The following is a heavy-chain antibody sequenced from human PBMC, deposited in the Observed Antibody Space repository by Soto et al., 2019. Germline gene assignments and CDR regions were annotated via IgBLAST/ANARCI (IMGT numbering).Heavy chain of an antibody. D-gene: IGHD3-10*01. V-gene: IGHV4-59*01. CDR1: GFARSEYY. CDR3: ATGFAMDV. CDR2: IYHGGLT. J-gene: IGHJ6*01. Sequence: PSAILSLTCRFSGFARSEYYLRWLRQTPGKRLEWIAPIYHGGLTNYNSSLKSRVAMSVEPSKNQLSLRLSSVTAADTAVYYCATGFAMDVWGQGHTVTV.